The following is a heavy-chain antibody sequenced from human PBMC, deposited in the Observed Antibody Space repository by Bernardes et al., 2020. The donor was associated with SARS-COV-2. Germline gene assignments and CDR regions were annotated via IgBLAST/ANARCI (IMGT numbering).Heavy chain of an antibody. D-gene: IGHD1-26*01. J-gene: IGHJ6*03. CDR2: IYYSGGT. Sequence: SETLSLTCTVSGASISRFYWNWIRQAAGKGLEWIGYIYYSGGTNSNPSVESRVTLSVDTSKNQLSLKLNSVTAADTAVYYCARGPTSATWGYYYYLDVWGRGTTVTV. CDR3: ARGPTSATWGYYYYLDV. CDR1: GASISRFY. V-gene: IGHV4-59*01.